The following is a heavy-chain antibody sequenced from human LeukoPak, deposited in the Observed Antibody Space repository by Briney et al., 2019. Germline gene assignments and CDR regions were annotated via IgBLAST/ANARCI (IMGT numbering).Heavy chain of an antibody. D-gene: IGHD2-15*01. J-gene: IGHJ4*02. V-gene: IGHV4-59*01. CDR3: ASGDGGSPSFDY. CDR2: IYYSGST. Sequence: KPSETLSLTCTVSGGSISSYYRSWIRQPPGKGLEWIGYIYYSGSTNYNPSLKSRVTISVDTSKNQFSLKLSSVTAADTAVYYCASGDGGSPSFDYWGQGTLVTVSS. CDR1: GGSISSYY.